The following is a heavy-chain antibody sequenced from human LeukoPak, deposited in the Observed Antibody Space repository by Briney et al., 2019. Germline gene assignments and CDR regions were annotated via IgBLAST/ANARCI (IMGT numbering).Heavy chain of an antibody. CDR3: ARHPSKSSGSYYGAFDI. J-gene: IGHJ4*02. CDR2: IYYSGRT. V-gene: IGHV4-59*08. CDR1: SGSISSYY. D-gene: IGHD1-26*01. Sequence: PSETLSLTCTVSSGSISSYYWSWIRQPPGKGLEWIGYIYYSGRTNYNPSLNSRVTISADTSKNQFSLKLASVTAADTAVYYCARHPSKSSGSYYGAFDIWGQGTLVTVSS.